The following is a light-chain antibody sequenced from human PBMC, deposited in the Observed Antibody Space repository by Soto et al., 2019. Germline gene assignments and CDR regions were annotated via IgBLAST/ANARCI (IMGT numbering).Light chain of an antibody. CDR3: QQYYTYMYT. J-gene: IGKJ2*01. CDR1: QSISSW. V-gene: IGKV1-5*01. Sequence: DIQMTQSPSTLSASVGDRVTITCRASQSISSWLAWYQQKPGKAPNLLIYDASSLESGVPSRFSGSGSGTEFTLTISSLQPDDFATYYCQQYYTYMYTFGQGTNLEIK. CDR2: DAS.